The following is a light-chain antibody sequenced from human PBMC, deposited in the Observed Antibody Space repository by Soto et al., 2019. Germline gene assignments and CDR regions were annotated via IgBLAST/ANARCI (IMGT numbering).Light chain of an antibody. CDR1: QSVSSN. V-gene: IGKV3-15*01. CDR3: QQYNNWPPAYT. CDR2: GAS. J-gene: IGKJ2*01. Sequence: EIVMTQSPATLSVSPGERATLSCRASQSVSSNLAGYQQKPGQAPRLLIYGASTRATGIPARFSGSGSGTEFTLTISSRQSEAFAVYYCQQYNNWPPAYTFGQGTKLEIK.